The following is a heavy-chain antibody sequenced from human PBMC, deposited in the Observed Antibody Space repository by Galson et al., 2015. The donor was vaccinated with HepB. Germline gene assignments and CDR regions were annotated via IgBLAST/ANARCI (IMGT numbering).Heavy chain of an antibody. CDR3: ARGATMLYWYFDL. Sequence: SVKVSCKASGYTFTGYYMHWVRQAPGQGLEWMGWINPNSGGTNYAQKFQGWVTMTRDTSISTAYMELSSLRSDDTAVYYCARGATMLYWYFDLWGRGTLVTVSS. CDR1: GYTFTGYY. J-gene: IGHJ2*01. D-gene: IGHD4/OR15-4a*01. CDR2: INPNSGGT. V-gene: IGHV1-2*04.